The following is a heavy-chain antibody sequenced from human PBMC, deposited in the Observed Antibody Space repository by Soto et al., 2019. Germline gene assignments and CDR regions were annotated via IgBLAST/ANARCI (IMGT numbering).Heavy chain of an antibody. J-gene: IGHJ5*02. CDR2: INHSGST. CDR1: GGSFSGYY. CDR3: ASTSWGSYNWFDP. V-gene: IGHV4-34*01. Sequence: SETLSLTCAVYGGSFSGYYWSWIRQPPGKGLEWIGEINHSGSTNYNPSLKSRVTISVDTSKNQFSLKLSSVTAADTAVYYCASTSWGSYNWFDPWGQGTLVTVSS. D-gene: IGHD2-2*01.